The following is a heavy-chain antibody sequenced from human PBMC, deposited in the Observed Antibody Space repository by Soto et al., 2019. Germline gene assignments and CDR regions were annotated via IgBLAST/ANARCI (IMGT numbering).Heavy chain of an antibody. J-gene: IGHJ4*01. CDR1: GGTFSSYA. CDR2: IIPIFGIA. D-gene: IGHD3-22*01. V-gene: IGHV1-69*04. Sequence: SVKVSCKASGGTFSSYAISWVRQAPGQGLEWMGRIIPIFGIANYAQKFQGRVTITADKSTSTAYMEMNSLKTEDTAIYYCTTDSYITSIIVRFDYWGHGTLVTVSS. CDR3: TTDSYITSIIVRFDY.